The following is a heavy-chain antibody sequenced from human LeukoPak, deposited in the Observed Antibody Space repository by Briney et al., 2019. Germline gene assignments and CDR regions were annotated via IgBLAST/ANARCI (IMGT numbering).Heavy chain of an antibody. J-gene: IGHJ5*02. CDR1: GGSISSSSYY. CDR2: IYYSGST. D-gene: IGHD6-13*01. CDR3: ARVPGYSSSWYFPADQNWFDP. Sequence: NASETLSLTCTVSGGSISSSSYYWGWIRQPPGKGLEWIGSIYYSGSTYYNPSLKSRVTISVDTSKNQFSLKLSSVTAADPAVYYCARVPGYSSSWYFPADQNWFDPWGQGTLVTVSS. V-gene: IGHV4-39*07.